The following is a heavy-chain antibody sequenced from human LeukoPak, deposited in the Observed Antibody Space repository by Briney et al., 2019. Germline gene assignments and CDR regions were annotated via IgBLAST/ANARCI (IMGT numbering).Heavy chain of an antibody. CDR3: ARDPGYCSGGSCYSRGFGWFDP. CDR2: IIPILGIA. CDR1: GGTFSSYA. V-gene: IGHV1-69*04. Sequence: SVKVSCKASGGTFSSYAISWVRQAPGQGLEWMGRIIPILGIANYAQKFQGRVTITADKSTSTAYMELSSLRSEDTAVYYCARDPGYCSGGSCYSRGFGWFDPWGQGTLVTVSS. J-gene: IGHJ5*02. D-gene: IGHD2-15*01.